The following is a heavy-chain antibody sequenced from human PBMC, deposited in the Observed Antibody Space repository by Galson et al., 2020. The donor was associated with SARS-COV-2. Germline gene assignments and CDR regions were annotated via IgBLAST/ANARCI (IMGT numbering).Heavy chain of an antibody. D-gene: IGHD4-17*01. CDR3: ARDQRGYGDYVDY. V-gene: IGHV4-39*07. CDR1: GGSLSSSSYY. CDR2: IYYSGST. Sequence: SETLSLTCNVSGGSLSSSSYYWGWIRQPPGKGLEWIGSIYYSGSTYYNPSLKSRVTISVDTSKNQFSLKLSSVTAADTALYYCARDQRGYGDYVDYWGQGTLVTVSS. J-gene: IGHJ4*02.